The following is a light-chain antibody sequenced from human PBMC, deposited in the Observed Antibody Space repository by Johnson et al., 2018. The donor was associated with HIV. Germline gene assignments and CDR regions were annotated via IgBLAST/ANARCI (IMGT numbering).Light chain of an antibody. Sequence: QSVFTQPPSVSAAPGQKVTISCSGSSSNIGNNYISWYQQFPGTAPKLLIYENNKRPSGIPDRFSGSKSGTSATLDITGLQTGDEADYYCGTWDNSLNAYVFGAATKVAVL. V-gene: IGLV1-51*02. CDR1: SSNIGNNY. CDR2: ENN. J-gene: IGLJ1*01. CDR3: GTWDNSLNAYV.